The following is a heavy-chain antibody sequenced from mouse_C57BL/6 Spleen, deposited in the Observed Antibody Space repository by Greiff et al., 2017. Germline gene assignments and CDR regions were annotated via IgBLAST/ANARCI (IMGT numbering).Heavy chain of an antibody. V-gene: IGHV1-22*01. CDR3: ARHGGSSYVGYFDV. Sequence: EVMLVESGPELVKPGASVKMSCKASGYTFTDYNMHWVKQSHGKSLEWIGYINPNNGGTSYNQKFKGKATLTVNKSSSTAYMELRSLTSEDSAVYYCARHGGSSYVGYFDVWGTGTTVTVSS. J-gene: IGHJ1*03. CDR1: GYTFTDYN. CDR2: INPNNGGT. D-gene: IGHD1-1*01.